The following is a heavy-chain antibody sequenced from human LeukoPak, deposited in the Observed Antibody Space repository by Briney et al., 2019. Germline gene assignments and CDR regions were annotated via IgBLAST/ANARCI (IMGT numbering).Heavy chain of an antibody. CDR1: GYRFTTYW. J-gene: IGHJ4*02. V-gene: IGHV5-51*01. D-gene: IGHD2-15*01. CDR3: ARDVGYCSGGSCYSDY. Sequence: GESLKISCKGSGYRFTTYWIGWVRQMPGKGLEWMGIIYPSDSDTSYSPSFQGQVTISVDKSISTAYLQWNSLMASDTAMYYCARDVGYCSGGSCYSDYWGQGTLVTVSS. CDR2: IYPSDSDT.